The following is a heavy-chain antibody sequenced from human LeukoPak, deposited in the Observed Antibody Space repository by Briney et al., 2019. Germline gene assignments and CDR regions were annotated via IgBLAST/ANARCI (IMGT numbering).Heavy chain of an antibody. CDR2: ISSSSDYI. V-gene: IGHV3-21*01. Sequence: PGGSLRPSCVASGFTFITYSMNWVRQAPGKGLEWVSSISSSSDYIYYADSVKGRFTISRDNAKNSLYLQMNSLRAEDTAVYYCAELGITMIGGVWGKGTTVTISS. CDR3: AELGITMIGGV. D-gene: IGHD3-10*02. CDR1: GFTFITYS. J-gene: IGHJ6*04.